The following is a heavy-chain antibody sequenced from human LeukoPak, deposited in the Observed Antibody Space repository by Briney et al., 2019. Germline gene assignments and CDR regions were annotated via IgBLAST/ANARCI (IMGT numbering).Heavy chain of an antibody. CDR1: GGSISSGSYY. J-gene: IGHJ4*02. CDR2: IYTSGST. CDR3: ARVGPYCSGGSCHDY. D-gene: IGHD2-15*01. Sequence: SQTLSLTCTVSGGSISSGSYYWSWIRQPAGKGLEWIGRIYTSGSTNYNPSLKSRVTISVDTSKNQFSLKLRSVTAADTAVYYCARVGPYCSGGSCHDYWGQGTLSPSPQ. V-gene: IGHV4-61*02.